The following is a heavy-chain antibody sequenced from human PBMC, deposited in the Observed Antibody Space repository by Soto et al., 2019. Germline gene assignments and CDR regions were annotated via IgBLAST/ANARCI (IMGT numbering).Heavy chain of an antibody. V-gene: IGHV2-5*02. CDR2: IYWEDAK. D-gene: IGHD3-10*01. CDR3: VHKAYGSGNPFFDY. J-gene: IGHJ4*02. CDR1: GFSLSTSGEG. Sequence: QITLKESSPTVVKPTQTLTLTCAFSGFSLSTSGEGVGWVRQPPGKALEWLALIYWEDAKSYSPSLKSRLTITRGTSENQVVLTMTNMDPVDTATYFCVHKAYGSGNPFFDYWGQGTQVTVSS.